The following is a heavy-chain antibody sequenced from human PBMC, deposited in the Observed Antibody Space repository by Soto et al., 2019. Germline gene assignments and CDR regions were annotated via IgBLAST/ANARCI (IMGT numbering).Heavy chain of an antibody. J-gene: IGHJ5*02. CDR2: IYHSGST. CDR3: ARGGAGCSGGSCYYWFDP. V-gene: IGHV4-30-2*01. D-gene: IGHD2-15*01. Sequence: SETLSLTCAVSGGSISSGGYSWSWIRQPPGKGLEWIGYIYHSGSTYYNPSLKSRVTISVDRSKNQFSLKLSSVTAADTAVYYCARGGAGCSGGSCYYWFDPWGQGTLVTVSS. CDR1: GGSISSGGYS.